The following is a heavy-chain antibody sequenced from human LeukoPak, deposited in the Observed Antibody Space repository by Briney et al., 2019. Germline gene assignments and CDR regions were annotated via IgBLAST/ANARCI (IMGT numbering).Heavy chain of an antibody. CDR3: ARSDGIVGEEARFDP. CDR1: GGSISTFF. J-gene: IGHJ5*02. D-gene: IGHD1-26*01. Sequence: SETLSLACTVSGGSISTFFGHWVRQPAGEGLEWVGYIDTSEVPNYNPSFKSGVTISVDASKSQFFLRLSSVTAADTAVYHRARSDGIVGEEARFDPWGQGTLVTVAS. V-gene: IGHV4-4*09. CDR2: IDTSEVP.